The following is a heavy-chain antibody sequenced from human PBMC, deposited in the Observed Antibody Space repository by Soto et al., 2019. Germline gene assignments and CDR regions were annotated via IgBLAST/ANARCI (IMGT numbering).Heavy chain of an antibody. D-gene: IGHD3-3*01. CDR3: ARSPTDYDFWSGYYLPYYYYGMDV. J-gene: IGHJ6*02. V-gene: IGHV1-69*13. CDR2: IIPIFGTA. CDR1: GGTFSSYA. Sequence: GASVKVSCKASGGTFSSYAISWVRQAPGQGLEWMGGIIPIFGTANYAQKFQGRVTITADESTSTAYMELSSLRSEDTAVYYCARSPTDYDFWSGYYLPYYYYGMDVWGQGTTVTVSS.